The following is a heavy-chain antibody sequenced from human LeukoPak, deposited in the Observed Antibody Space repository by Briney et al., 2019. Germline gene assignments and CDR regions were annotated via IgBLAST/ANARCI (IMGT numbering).Heavy chain of an antibody. CDR1: GFTFDDYG. J-gene: IGHJ3*02. V-gene: IGHV3-20*04. CDR3: ARALSWELGAAAAFDI. D-gene: IGHD1-26*01. CDR2: INWNGGST. Sequence: GGSLRLSCAASGFTFDDYGMSWVRQAPGKGLEWVSGINWNGGSTGYVDSVKGRFTISRDNAKDSLYLQMNSLRAEDTALYYCARALSWELGAAAAFDIWGQGTMVTVSS.